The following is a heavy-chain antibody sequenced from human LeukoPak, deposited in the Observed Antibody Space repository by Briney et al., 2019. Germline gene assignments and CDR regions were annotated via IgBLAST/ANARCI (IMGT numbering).Heavy chain of an antibody. V-gene: IGHV1-2*02. J-gene: IGHJ5*02. D-gene: IGHD3-10*01. CDR2: INPDSGNT. CDR3: ARERGVRGPRGNWFDP. CDR1: GYTFTDYY. Sequence: ASVKVSCKASGYTFTDYYIHWVRQAPGQGLECLGWINPDSGNTKYTQKFQGRVTMTTDTSFNTTYMELSRLTSDDTASYYCARERGVRGPRGNWFDPWGQGTQVIVSS.